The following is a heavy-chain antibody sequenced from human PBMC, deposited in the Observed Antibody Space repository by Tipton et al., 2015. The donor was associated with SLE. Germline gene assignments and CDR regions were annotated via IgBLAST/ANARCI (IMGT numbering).Heavy chain of an antibody. CDR3: ARDPNLGVLRYFDPARGYFDF. J-gene: IGHJ4*02. CDR2: INPSGGST. Sequence: QLVQSGAEVKKPGASVKISCKTSGYTLSNYYMHWVRQAPGQGLEWMGIINPSGGSTSYAQKFQGRVAMTRDTSTSTVYMELSSLRSDDTGVYYCARDPNLGVLRYFDPARGYFDFWGQGTLVTVSS. CDR1: GYTLSNYY. D-gene: IGHD3-9*01. V-gene: IGHV1-46*01.